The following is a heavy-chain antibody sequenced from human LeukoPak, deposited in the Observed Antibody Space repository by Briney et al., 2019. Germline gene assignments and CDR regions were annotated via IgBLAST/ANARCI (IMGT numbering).Heavy chain of an antibody. CDR3: AARELVWFQVSAGWYFDL. CDR2: IYYSGST. D-gene: IGHD3-10*01. CDR1: GGSISSYY. V-gene: IGHV4-59*01. Sequence: PSETLSLTCTVSGGSISSYYWSWIRQPPGKGLEWIGYIYYSGSTNYNPSLKSRVTISVDTSKNQFSLKLSSVTAADTAVYYCAARELVWFQVSAGWYFDLWGRGTLVTVSS. J-gene: IGHJ2*01.